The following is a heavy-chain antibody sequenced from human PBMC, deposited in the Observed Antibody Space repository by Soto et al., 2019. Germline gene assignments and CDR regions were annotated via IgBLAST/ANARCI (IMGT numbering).Heavy chain of an antibody. CDR3: ARDFTAAAATGYYYYGIDV. Sequence: ASVKVSCKASGYTFTSYYMHWVRQAPGQGLEWMGIINPSGGSTSYAQKFQGRVTMTRDTSTSTVYMELSSLRSEDTAVYYYARDFTAAAATGYYYYGIDVSGQGTTVTVYS. CDR2: INPSGGST. J-gene: IGHJ6*02. CDR1: GYTFTSYY. D-gene: IGHD6-13*01. V-gene: IGHV1-46*01.